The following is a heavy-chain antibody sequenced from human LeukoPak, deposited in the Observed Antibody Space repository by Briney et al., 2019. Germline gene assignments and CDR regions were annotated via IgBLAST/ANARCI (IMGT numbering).Heavy chain of an antibody. V-gene: IGHV4-4*02. CDR3: ARANLLGYCTSGVCPGGGVPFDY. Sequence: PSETLSLTCAVSGDSMSSIDWWSWVRQPPGKGLEWIGEIHHTGSTNYNPSLKSRVTISVDKSKNQFSLNFNSMSAADSAVYYCARANLLGYCTSGVCPGGGVPFDYWGQGILVTVSS. CDR2: IHHTGST. J-gene: IGHJ4*02. D-gene: IGHD2-8*01. CDR1: GDSMSSIDW.